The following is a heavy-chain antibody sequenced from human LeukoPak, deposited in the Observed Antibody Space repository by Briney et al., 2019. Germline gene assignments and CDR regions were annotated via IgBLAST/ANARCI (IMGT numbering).Heavy chain of an antibody. CDR1: GYTLTELS. J-gene: IGHJ4*02. D-gene: IGHD3-22*01. CDR2: FDPEDGET. Sequence: ASVKVSCKVSGYTLTELSMHWVRQAPGKGLEWMGGFDPEDGETIYAQKFQGRVTMTEDTSTDTAYMELSSLRSEDTAVYYCATDNYYDSIGGFDHWGQGTLVTVSS. V-gene: IGHV1-24*01. CDR3: ATDNYYDSIGGFDH.